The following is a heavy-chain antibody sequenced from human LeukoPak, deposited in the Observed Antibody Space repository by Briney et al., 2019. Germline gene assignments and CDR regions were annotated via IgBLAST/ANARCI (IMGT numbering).Heavy chain of an antibody. D-gene: IGHD6-19*01. CDR3: ATGSGWGYFDY. Sequence: PGGSLRLSCAASEFSFSDYYMSWIRQAPGKGLEWVSYISSSGSTIYHVDSVKGRFTISRDNAKNSLYLQMNSLRTEDTAVYYCATGSGWGYFDYWGQGTLVTVSS. V-gene: IGHV3-11*04. J-gene: IGHJ4*02. CDR2: ISSSGSTI. CDR1: EFSFSDYY.